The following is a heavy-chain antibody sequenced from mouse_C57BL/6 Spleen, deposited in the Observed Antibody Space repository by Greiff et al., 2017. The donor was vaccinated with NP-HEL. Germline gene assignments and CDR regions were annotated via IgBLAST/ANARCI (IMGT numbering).Heavy chain of an antibody. Sequence: QVQLQQSGAELVRPGTSVKLSCKASGYTFTSYWMHWVKQRPGQGLEWIGVIDPSDSYTNYNQKFKGKATLTVDTSSSTAYMQLSSLTSEDSAVYYCARGGTPYYFDYWGKGTTLTVSS. V-gene: IGHV1-59*01. CDR2: IDPSDSYT. CDR1: GYTFTSYW. CDR3: ARGGTPYYFDY. J-gene: IGHJ2*01. D-gene: IGHD3-3*01.